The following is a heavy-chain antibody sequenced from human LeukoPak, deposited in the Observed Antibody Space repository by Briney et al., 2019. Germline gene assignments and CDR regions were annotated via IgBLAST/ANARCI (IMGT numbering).Heavy chain of an antibody. CDR3: ARGRLKVVVITQGVDY. J-gene: IGHJ4*02. V-gene: IGHV3-30-3*01. D-gene: IGHD3-22*01. CDR2: ISYDGSNK. Sequence: GGSLRLSCAASGFTFSSYAMHWVRQAPGKGLEWVAVISYDGSNKYYADSVKGRFTISRDNSKNTLYLQMNSLRAEDTAVYYCARGRLKVVVITQGVDYWGQGTLVTVSS. CDR1: GFTFSSYA.